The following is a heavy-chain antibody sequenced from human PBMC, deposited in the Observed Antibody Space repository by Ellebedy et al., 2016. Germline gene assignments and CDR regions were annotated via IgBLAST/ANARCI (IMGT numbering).Heavy chain of an antibody. CDR1: QFTFSSYS. J-gene: IGHJ3*02. V-gene: IGHV3-48*04. D-gene: IGHD6-6*01. CDR3: ARARARPGAFDI. CDR2: ISSTSSTI. Sequence: GESLKISXAASQFTFSSYSMNWVRQAPGKGLEWVSYISSTSSTIYYADSVKGAFTITRDNAKNSLYLQMNSLRAEDTALYYCARARARPGAFDIWGQGTVLTVSS.